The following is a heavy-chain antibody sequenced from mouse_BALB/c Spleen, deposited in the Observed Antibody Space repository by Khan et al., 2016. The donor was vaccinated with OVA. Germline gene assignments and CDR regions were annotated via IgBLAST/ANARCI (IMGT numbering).Heavy chain of an antibody. CDR2: INYSGST. V-gene: IGHV3-2*02. J-gene: IGHJ3*01. Sequence: EVQLQESGPGLVKPSQSLSLTCTVTGYSITSDYAWNWIRQFPGNKLDWMGYINYSGSTTYNPSLKSRISITRDTSKNQFFLQLHSVTTEDTATYYCARWFTYWGQGTLVTVSA. CDR1: GYSITSDYA. CDR3: ARWFTY.